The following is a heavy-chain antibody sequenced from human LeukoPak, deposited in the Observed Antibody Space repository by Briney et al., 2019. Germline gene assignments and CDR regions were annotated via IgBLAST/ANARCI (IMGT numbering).Heavy chain of an antibody. V-gene: IGHV3-48*04. Sequence: GGSLRLSCAASGFTISSHSMNWVRQAPGKGLEWVSFISRGDGTIYYADSVEGRFTISRDNARNSLYLQMNSLRAEDTAVYYCARDLEILTAYYKGYFDYWGQGILVTVSS. D-gene: IGHD3-9*01. CDR1: GFTISSHS. J-gene: IGHJ4*02. CDR2: ISRGDGTI. CDR3: ARDLEILTAYYKGYFDY.